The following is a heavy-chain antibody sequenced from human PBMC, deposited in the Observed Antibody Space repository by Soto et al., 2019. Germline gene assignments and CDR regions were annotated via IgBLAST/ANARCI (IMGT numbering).Heavy chain of an antibody. CDR3: ASSSPHYDFWSGYSFWDAFDI. J-gene: IGHJ3*02. Sequence: SETLSLTCSVSGGSVSSGGHYWSWIRHPPGKGLECIGYISYSGSTNYNPSLKSRVTISVDTSKNQFSLKLSSVTAADTAVYYCASSSPHYDFWSGYSFWDAFDIWGQGTMVTVSS. CDR2: ISYSGST. V-gene: IGHV4-61*08. D-gene: IGHD3-3*01. CDR1: GGSVSSGGHY.